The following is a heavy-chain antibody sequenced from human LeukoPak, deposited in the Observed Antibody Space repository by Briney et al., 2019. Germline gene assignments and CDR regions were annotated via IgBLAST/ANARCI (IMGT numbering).Heavy chain of an antibody. J-gene: IGHJ5*02. CDR3: AKDSEAGYYDSSGWFDP. CDR2: ISGSGGST. CDR1: GFTFSSYA. D-gene: IGHD3-22*01. V-gene: IGHV3-23*01. Sequence: PGGSLRLSCAASGFTFSSYAMTWVRQAPGKGLGWVSAISGSGGSTYYADSVKGRFTISRDNSKNTLFLQMNSLRAEDTAVYYCAKDSEAGYYDSSGWFDPWGQGTLVTVSS.